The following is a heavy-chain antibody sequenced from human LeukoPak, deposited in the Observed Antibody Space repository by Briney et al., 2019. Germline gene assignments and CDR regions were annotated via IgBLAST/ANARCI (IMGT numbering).Heavy chain of an antibody. CDR3: AAGGVTYYDILTGYPAPFAFDI. V-gene: IGHV4-4*02. J-gene: IGHJ3*02. CDR1: GGSISSSNW. Sequence: SGTLSLTCAVSGGSISSSNWWSWVRQPPGKGLEWIGEIYHSGSTNYNPSLKSRVTISVDKSKNQFSLKLSSVTAADTAVYYCAAGGVTYYDILTGYPAPFAFDIWGQGTMVTVSS. CDR2: IYHSGST. D-gene: IGHD3-9*01.